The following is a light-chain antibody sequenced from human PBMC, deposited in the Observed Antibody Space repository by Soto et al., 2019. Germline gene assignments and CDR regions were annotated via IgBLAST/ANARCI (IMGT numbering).Light chain of an antibody. V-gene: IGLV1-40*01. J-gene: IGLJ1*01. CDR1: TSNIGAGYE. Sequence: QSVLTQPPSVSGAPGQRVTISCTGSTSNIGAGYEVHWYQQLPGTAPKLLVSGHNIRPSGVPDRFSGSKSGNTASLTISGLQAEDEADYYCSSYTDNSPYVFGTGTKLTVL. CDR3: SSYTDNSPYV. CDR2: GHN.